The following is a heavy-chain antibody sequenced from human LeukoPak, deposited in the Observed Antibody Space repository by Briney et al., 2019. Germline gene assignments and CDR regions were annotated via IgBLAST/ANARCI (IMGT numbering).Heavy chain of an antibody. J-gene: IGHJ3*02. CDR3: ATVGQWLQSDAFDI. D-gene: IGHD5-24*01. V-gene: IGHV1-24*01. Sequence: ASVKVSCKVSGYTLTELSMHWVRQAPGKGLEWMGGFDPEDGETLHAQKFQGRVTMTEDTSTDTAYMELSSLRSEDTAVYYCATVGQWLQSDAFDIWGQGTMVTVSS. CDR1: GYTLTELS. CDR2: FDPEDGET.